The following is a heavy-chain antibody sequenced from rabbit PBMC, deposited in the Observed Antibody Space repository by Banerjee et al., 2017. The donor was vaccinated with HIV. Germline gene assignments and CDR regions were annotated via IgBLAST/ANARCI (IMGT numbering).Heavy chain of an antibody. CDR1: GLDFSSNYW. CDR3: ARDSAGREDFNL. V-gene: IGHV1S40*01. Sequence: QSLEESGGDLVKPGASLTLTCTASGLDFSSNYWICWVRQAPGKGLEWIACIDVSSGSTHYASWAKGRFTISKTSSTTVTLQMTSLTAADTATYFCARDSAGREDFNLWGPGTLVTVS. CDR2: IDVSSGST. D-gene: IGHD4-1*01. J-gene: IGHJ4*01.